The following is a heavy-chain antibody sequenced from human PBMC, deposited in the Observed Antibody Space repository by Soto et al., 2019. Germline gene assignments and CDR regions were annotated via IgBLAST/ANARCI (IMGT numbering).Heavy chain of an antibody. D-gene: IGHD2-2*01. Sequence: QVQLVQSGAEVKKPGASVKVSCKASGYTFTSYALHWVRQAPGQRLEWMGWINAGNGNTKFSQNLKGRVTITWDTSASTAYMELSSLRSEDTAVYYCAAEYCSTFSCYGMDVWGQGTAVTVSS. CDR1: GYTFTSYA. CDR3: AAEYCSTFSCYGMDV. V-gene: IGHV1-3*01. J-gene: IGHJ6*02. CDR2: INAGNGNT.